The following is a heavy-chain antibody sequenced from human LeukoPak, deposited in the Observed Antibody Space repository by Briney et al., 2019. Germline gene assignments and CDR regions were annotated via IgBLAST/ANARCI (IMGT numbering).Heavy chain of an antibody. CDR2: IYTSGST. CDR3: ASNGRGYSGYSIFY. Sequence: SETLSLTCTVSGGSISSYYWSWIRQPAKKGLEWIGRIYTSGSTNYNPSLKSRVTMSVDTSKNQFSLKLSSVTAADTAVYYCASNGRGYSGYSIFYWGQGTPVTVSS. CDR1: GGSISSYY. J-gene: IGHJ4*02. V-gene: IGHV4-4*07. D-gene: IGHD5-12*01.